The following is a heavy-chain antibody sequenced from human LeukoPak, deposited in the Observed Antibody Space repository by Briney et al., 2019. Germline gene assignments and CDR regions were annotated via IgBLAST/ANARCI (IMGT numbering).Heavy chain of an antibody. CDR1: GYTFTSYG. J-gene: IGHJ4*02. CDR3: AGVPGAIAVAGPFDY. Sequence: SVKVSCKASGYTFTSYGISWVRQAPGQGLEWMGRIIPILGIANYAQKFQGRVTITADKSTSTAYMELSSLRSEDTAVYYCAGVPGAIAVAGPFDYWGQGTLVTVSS. D-gene: IGHD6-19*01. CDR2: IIPILGIA. V-gene: IGHV1-69*04.